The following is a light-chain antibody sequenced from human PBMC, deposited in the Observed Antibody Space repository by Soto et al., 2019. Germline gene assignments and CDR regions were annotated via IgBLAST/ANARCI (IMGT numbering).Light chain of an antibody. CDR3: QQYNSLPRT. J-gene: IGKJ1*01. CDR2: GAS. CDR1: QGVASN. V-gene: IGKV3-15*01. Sequence: EIVLTHSPGTLALSPLERATLSCVASQGVASNLAWYQQKPGQAPRLLIYGASTRATGIPPRFSGSVSGREFTLTISSLQSEDFAVYYCQQYNSLPRTFGQGTKVDIK.